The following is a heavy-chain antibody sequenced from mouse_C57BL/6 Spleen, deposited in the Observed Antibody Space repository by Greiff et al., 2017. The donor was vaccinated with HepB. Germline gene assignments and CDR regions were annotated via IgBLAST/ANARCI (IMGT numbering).Heavy chain of an antibody. Sequence: QVQLQQPGAELVKPGASVKLSCKASGYTFTSYWMHWVKQRPGQGLEWIGMIQPNSGSTNYNEKFKSKATLTVDKSSSTAYMQLSSLTSEDSAVYYCAIYYGSSYFDYWGQGTTLTVSS. D-gene: IGHD1-1*01. CDR3: AIYYGSSYFDY. J-gene: IGHJ2*01. V-gene: IGHV1-64*01. CDR2: IQPNSGST. CDR1: GYTFTSYW.